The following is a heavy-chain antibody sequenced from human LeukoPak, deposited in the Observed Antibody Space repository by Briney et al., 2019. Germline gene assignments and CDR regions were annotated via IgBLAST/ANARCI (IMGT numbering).Heavy chain of an antibody. V-gene: IGHV4-34*01. D-gene: IGHD6-13*01. Sequence: PSETLSLTCAVYGGSFSGYYWSLIRQPPGKGLEWIGEINHSGSTNYNPSLKSRVTISVDTSKNQFSLKLSSVTAADTAVYYCARASIAAAGSADYWGQGTLVTVSS. J-gene: IGHJ4*02. CDR2: INHSGST. CDR1: GGSFSGYY. CDR3: ARASIAAAGSADY.